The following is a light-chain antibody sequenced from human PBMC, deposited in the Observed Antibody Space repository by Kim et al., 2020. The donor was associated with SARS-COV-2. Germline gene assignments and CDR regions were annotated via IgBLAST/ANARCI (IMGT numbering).Light chain of an antibody. CDR2: KAS. V-gene: IGKV1-5*03. CDR1: QSISSW. CDR3: QQYNSYLST. J-gene: IGKJ1*01. Sequence: DIQMTQSPSTLSASVGDRVTITCRASQSISSWLAWYQQKPGKAPNLLIYKASSLESGVPSRFSGSGSGTEFTLTISSLQPDDFATYYCQQYNSYLSTFGQGTKADIK.